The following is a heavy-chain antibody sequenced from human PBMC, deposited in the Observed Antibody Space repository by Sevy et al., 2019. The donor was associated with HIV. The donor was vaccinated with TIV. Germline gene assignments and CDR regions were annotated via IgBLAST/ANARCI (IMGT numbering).Heavy chain of an antibody. CDR3: XXXXXXXXXSGNPFDY. D-gene: IGHD6-19*01. CDR1: GSTLTKLS. V-gene: IGHV1-24*01. Sequence: ASVKVSCKVSGSTLTKLSMHWVRQAPGKGLEWMASFDPEDGKTGYAQKFQGRVTMTEDTSTDTAYMALSSLRFEDTXXXXXXXXXXXXXXSGNPFDYWGQGTLVTVSS. J-gene: IGHJ4*02. CDR2: FDPEDGKT.